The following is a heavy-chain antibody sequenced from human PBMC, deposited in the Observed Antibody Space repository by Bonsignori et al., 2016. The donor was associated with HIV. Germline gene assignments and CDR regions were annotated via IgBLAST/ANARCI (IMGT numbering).Heavy chain of an antibody. V-gene: IGHV4-38-2*01. CDR1: GYSISSGYY. CDR2: MYHSGST. Sequence: SETLSLTCAVSGYSISSGYYWGWIRQPPGKGLEWIGSMYHSGSTYYNPSLKSRVTISVDTSKNQFSLKLSSVTAADTAVYYCARAGWYDYYYYMDVWGKGTTVTVSS. CDR3: ARAGWYDYYYYMDV. J-gene: IGHJ6*03. D-gene: IGHD6-19*01.